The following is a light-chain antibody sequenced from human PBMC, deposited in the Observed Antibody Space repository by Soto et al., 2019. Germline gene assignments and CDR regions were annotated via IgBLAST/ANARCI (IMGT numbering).Light chain of an antibody. CDR1: QSVSRN. CDR3: QQYNNWPSYT. CDR2: GAS. V-gene: IGKV3-15*01. Sequence: EIVMTQSPATLSVSPGERATLSCRASQSVSRNLAWYQQKPGQAPRLLIYGASTRATGLPARFSGSGSGTEFTLTISSLQSEDFAVYSCQQYNNWPSYTFGQGTKLEIK. J-gene: IGKJ2*01.